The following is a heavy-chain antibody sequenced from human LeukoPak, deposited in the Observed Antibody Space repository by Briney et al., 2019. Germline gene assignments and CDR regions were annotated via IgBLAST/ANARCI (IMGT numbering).Heavy chain of an antibody. Sequence: ASVKVSCKASGYTFTGYYMHWVRQAPGQGLEWMGWINPNSGGTNYAQKFQGRVTMTRDTSISTAYMELSRLRSDDTAVYYCARLTYYDFLKGYYYAFDLWGQGTKVTVSS. V-gene: IGHV1-2*02. CDR1: GYTFTGYY. D-gene: IGHD3-3*01. J-gene: IGHJ3*01. CDR2: INPNSGGT. CDR3: ARLTYYDFLKGYYYAFDL.